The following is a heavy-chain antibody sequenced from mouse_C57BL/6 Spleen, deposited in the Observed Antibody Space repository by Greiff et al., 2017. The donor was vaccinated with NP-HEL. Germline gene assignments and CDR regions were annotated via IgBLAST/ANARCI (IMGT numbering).Heavy chain of an antibody. CDR1: GYTFTSYW. D-gene: IGHD2-4*01. Sequence: VQLQQSGAELVKPGASVKVSCKASGYTFTSYWMHWVKQRPGQGLEWIGRIHPSDSDTNYNQKFKGKATLTVDKSYSTAYMQLSSLTSEDSAVYVLASGALMITEDWLAYWGQGTLVTVSA. CDR2: IHPSDSDT. J-gene: IGHJ3*01. CDR3: ASGALMITEDWLAY. V-gene: IGHV1-74*01.